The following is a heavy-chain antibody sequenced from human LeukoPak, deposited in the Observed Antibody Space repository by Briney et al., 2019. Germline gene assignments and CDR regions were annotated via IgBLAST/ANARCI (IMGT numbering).Heavy chain of an antibody. Sequence: PSETLSLTCTVSGGSISSSSYYWGWIRQPPGKGPEWIGSIHYSGSTYYNPSLKSRVTISVDTSKNQFSLNLSSVTAADTAVYYCARPTSSSWYGGFDYWGQGTLVTVSS. D-gene: IGHD6-13*01. CDR2: IHYSGST. J-gene: IGHJ4*02. CDR3: ARPTSSSWYGGFDY. V-gene: IGHV4-39*01. CDR1: GGSISSSSYY.